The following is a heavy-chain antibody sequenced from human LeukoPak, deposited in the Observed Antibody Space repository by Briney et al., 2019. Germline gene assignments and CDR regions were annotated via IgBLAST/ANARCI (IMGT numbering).Heavy chain of an antibody. J-gene: IGHJ4*02. Sequence: PGGSLRLSCAASGFTFSSYSMNWVRQASGKGLEWVSYISGSSSTIYYADSARGRFTISRDSAKNSLYLQMNSLRDEDTAVYYCARDGYGDYTFDYWGRGTLVTVSS. CDR3: ARDGYGDYTFDY. D-gene: IGHD4-17*01. V-gene: IGHV3-48*02. CDR2: ISGSSSTI. CDR1: GFTFSSYS.